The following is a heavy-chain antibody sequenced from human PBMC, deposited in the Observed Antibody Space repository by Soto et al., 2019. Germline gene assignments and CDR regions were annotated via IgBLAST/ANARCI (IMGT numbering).Heavy chain of an antibody. D-gene: IGHD2-15*01. J-gene: IGHJ3*02. CDR1: GATFRNYA. V-gene: IGHV3-23*01. CDR3: AKVQVAAQLWHDAFDI. Sequence: EVQLLESGGGLVQPGGSLRLSCEASGATFRNYAMSWVRQAPGKGLEWVSAISGSGGSTYYADSVKGRFTISKDTSKNTLYLQMNILRAEDTAVYYCAKVQVAAQLWHDAFDIWGQGTMVTISS. CDR2: ISGSGGST.